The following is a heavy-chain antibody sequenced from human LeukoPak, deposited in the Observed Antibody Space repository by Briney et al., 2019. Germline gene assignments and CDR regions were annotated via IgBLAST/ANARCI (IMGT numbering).Heavy chain of an antibody. CDR3: AKDDRSGGSCYSGHDH. CDR1: GFTFSRYA. V-gene: IGHV3-64D*06. Sequence: GGSLRLSCSASGFTFSRYAMHWVRQAPGKGLEYVSAISSNGGSTYYADSVKGRFTISRDNSRNTLHLQMSSLRVEDTAVYYCAKDDRSGGSCYSGHDHWGQGTLVTVSS. CDR2: ISSNGGST. D-gene: IGHD2-15*01. J-gene: IGHJ4*02.